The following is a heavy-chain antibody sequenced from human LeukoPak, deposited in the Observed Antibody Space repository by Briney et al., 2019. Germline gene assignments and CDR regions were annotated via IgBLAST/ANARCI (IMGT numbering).Heavy chain of an antibody. Sequence: HPGGSLRLSCAASGFTFSTYEMNWVRQAPGRGLEWVSYISSGGSTTYYADSVKGRLTISRDNVKNSLYLQMNNLRGDDTAVYYCARRYCSSTSCTLDYWGQGTQVTVSS. CDR3: ARRYCSSTSCTLDY. J-gene: IGHJ4*02. CDR2: ISSGGSTT. V-gene: IGHV3-48*03. CDR1: GFTFSTYE. D-gene: IGHD2-2*01.